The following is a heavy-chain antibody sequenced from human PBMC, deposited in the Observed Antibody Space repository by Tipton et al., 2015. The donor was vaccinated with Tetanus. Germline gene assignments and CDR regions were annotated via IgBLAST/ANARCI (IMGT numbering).Heavy chain of an antibody. Sequence: LRLSCTVSGGSISSGGYYWSWIRQHPGKGLEWIGDIYYSGSTYYNPSLKSRVTISVDTSKNQFSLKLNSVTAADTAVYYCARDQARGARGWNYLDCWGQGTLVTVSS. J-gene: IGHJ4*02. CDR3: ARDQARGARGWNYLDC. V-gene: IGHV4-31*03. CDR2: IYYSGST. D-gene: IGHD6-6*01. CDR1: GGSISSGGYY.